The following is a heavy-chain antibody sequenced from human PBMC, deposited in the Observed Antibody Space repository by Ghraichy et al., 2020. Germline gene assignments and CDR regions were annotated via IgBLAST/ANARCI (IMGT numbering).Heavy chain of an antibody. CDR1: GGSISSYY. CDR3: ARANGIFFDY. CDR2: IYYSGST. Sequence: SETLSLTCTVSGGSISSYYWSWIRQPPGKGLEWIGYIYYSGSTNYNPSLKSRVTISVDTSKNQFSLKLSSVTAADTAVYYCARANGIFFDYWGQGTLVTVSS. J-gene: IGHJ4*02. V-gene: IGHV4-59*01.